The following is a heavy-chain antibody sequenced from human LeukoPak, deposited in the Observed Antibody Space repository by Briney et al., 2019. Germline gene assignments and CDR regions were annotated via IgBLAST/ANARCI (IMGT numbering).Heavy chain of an antibody. Sequence: SETLSLTCTVSGGSISNYYWNWIRQPPVEGLEWIGHIYYSGSGSTKYNSSLKSRVTISVDTSKNQFSLKLSSVTAADTAVYYCARELRGGYNYLGYWGQGTLVTVSS. CDR2: IYYSGSGST. J-gene: IGHJ4*02. CDR3: ARELRGGYNYLGY. CDR1: GGSISNYY. D-gene: IGHD5-24*01. V-gene: IGHV4-59*12.